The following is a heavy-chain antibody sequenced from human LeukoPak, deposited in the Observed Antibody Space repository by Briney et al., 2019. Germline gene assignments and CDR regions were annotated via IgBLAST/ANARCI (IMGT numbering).Heavy chain of an antibody. J-gene: IGHJ4*02. Sequence: GGSLRLSCAASGFTFSSYWMSWVRQAPEKGLEWVANIKEDGSEKNYVDSVKGRFTISRDNAKNSLYLQINSLRAEDTAVYYCVRSGSDFDYWGQGTLVTVSS. V-gene: IGHV3-7*01. CDR3: VRSGSDFDY. CDR1: GFTFSSYW. CDR2: IKEDGSEK.